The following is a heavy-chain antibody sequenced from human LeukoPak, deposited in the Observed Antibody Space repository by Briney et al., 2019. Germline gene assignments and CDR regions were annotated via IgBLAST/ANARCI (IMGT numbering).Heavy chain of an antibody. CDR3: ARDHTMGYDFWSGYYRGERGYFDY. J-gene: IGHJ4*02. D-gene: IGHD3-3*01. V-gene: IGHV1-18*01. CDR2: ISAYNGNT. Sequence: ASVKVSCKASGYSFTSYDINWVRQAPGQGLEWMGWISAYNGNTNYAQKLQGRVTMTTDTSTSTAYMELRSLRSDDTAVYYCARDHTMGYDFWSGYYRGERGYFDYWGQGTLVTVSS. CDR1: GYSFTSYD.